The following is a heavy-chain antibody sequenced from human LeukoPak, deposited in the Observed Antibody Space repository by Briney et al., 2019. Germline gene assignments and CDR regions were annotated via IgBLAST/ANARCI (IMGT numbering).Heavy chain of an antibody. D-gene: IGHD5-24*01. CDR2: IYSGGST. CDR1: GFTVSSNY. V-gene: IGHV3-53*01. J-gene: IGHJ4*02. CDR3: ARDGYNLWGYFDY. Sequence: GGSLRLSCAASGFTVSSNYMSWVRQAPGKGLEWVSVIYSGGSTYYADSVKGRFTISRDNSKNTLYLQMNGLRAEDTAVYYCARDGYNLWGYFDYWGQGTLVTVSS.